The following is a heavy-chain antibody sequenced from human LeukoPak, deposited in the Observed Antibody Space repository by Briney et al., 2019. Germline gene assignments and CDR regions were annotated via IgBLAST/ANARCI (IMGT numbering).Heavy chain of an antibody. D-gene: IGHD2-21*02. CDR3: ASRAAFCGDDCFRFDY. CDR2: IHYSGST. Sequence: SETLSLTCTVSGGSISGYYWSWIRQPPGKGLQWIGYIHYSGSTRYNTSLENRVTISVDTSKNQFSLNLTSVTAADTAVYYCASRAAFCGDDCFRFDYWGQGTLVTVSS. J-gene: IGHJ4*02. V-gene: IGHV4-59*01. CDR1: GGSISGYY.